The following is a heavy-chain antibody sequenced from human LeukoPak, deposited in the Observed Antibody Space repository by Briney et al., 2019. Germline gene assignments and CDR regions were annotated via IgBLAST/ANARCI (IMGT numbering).Heavy chain of an antibody. D-gene: IGHD3-16*01. J-gene: IGHJ4*02. CDR3: ARDGYDYVWGSSSNY. Sequence: SAKVSCKASGGTFSSYAISWVRQAPGQGLEWMGRIIPILGIANYAQKFQGRVTITADKSTSTACMELSSLRSEDTAVYYCARDGYDYVWGSSSNYWGQGTLVTVSS. CDR2: IIPILGIA. V-gene: IGHV1-69*04. CDR1: GGTFSSYA.